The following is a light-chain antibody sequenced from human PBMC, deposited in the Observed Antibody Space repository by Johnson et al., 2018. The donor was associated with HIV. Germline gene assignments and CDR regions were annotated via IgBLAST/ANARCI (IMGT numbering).Light chain of an antibody. J-gene: IGLJ1*01. CDR1: SSNIGNNY. CDR3: GTWDSSLRVGF. CDR2: DNN. V-gene: IGLV1-51*01. Sequence: QPVLTQPPSVSAAPGQKDTISCSGSSSNIGNNYVSWYQQLPGTAPKLLIYDNNKRPSGIPDRFSGSKSGTSATLGITGLQTGDEADYYCGTWDSSLRVGFFGTGTKVTVL.